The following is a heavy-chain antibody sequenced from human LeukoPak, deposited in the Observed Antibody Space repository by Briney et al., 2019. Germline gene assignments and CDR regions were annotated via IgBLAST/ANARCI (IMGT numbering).Heavy chain of an antibody. CDR3: AKDRTRRGYSYGFDY. D-gene: IGHD5-18*01. CDR2: IRYDGSNK. Sequence: GGSLTLSCAASGFTFSSYGMHWVRQAPGKGLEWVAFIRYDGSNKYYADSVKGRFTISRDNSKNTLYLQMNSLRAEDTAVYYCAKDRTRRGYSYGFDYWGQGTLVTVSS. CDR1: GFTFSSYG. V-gene: IGHV3-30*02. J-gene: IGHJ4*02.